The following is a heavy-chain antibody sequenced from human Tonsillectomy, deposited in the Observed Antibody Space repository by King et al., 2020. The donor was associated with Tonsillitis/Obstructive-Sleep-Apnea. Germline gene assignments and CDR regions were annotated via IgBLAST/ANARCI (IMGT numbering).Heavy chain of an antibody. V-gene: IGHV1-18*01. CDR2: ISAYNGNT. J-gene: IGHJ6*03. CDR3: ARGRFLEWLLRTDYYYYMDV. CDR1: GYTFTSYG. D-gene: IGHD3-3*01. Sequence: QLVQSGAEVKKPGASVKVSCKASGYTFTSYGITWVRQAPGQGLEWMGWISAYNGNTNYAQNFQGRVTMTTDTSTDTAYMELRSLRSDDTAVYYCARGRFLEWLLRTDYYYYMDVWGKGPTVTVSS.